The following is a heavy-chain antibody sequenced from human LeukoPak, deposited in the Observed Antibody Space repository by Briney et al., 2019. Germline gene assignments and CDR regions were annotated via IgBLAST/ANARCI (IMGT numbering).Heavy chain of an antibody. Sequence: GRSLRLFCAASGFTFSSYGMHWVRQAPGKGLEWVAVISYDGSNKYYADSVKGRFTISRDNSKNTPYLQMNSLRAEDTAVYYCVPREYYFDYWGQGTLVTVSS. CDR1: GFTFSSYG. CDR3: VPREYYFDY. V-gene: IGHV3-30*03. J-gene: IGHJ4*02. CDR2: ISYDGSNK.